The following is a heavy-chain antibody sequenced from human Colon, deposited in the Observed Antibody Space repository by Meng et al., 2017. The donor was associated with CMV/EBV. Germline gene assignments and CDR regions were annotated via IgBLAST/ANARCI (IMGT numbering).Heavy chain of an antibody. CDR3: AKGVSGPLYYFDY. Sequence: GESLKISCVGSGFTFSAYTINWVRQAPGKGLEWVSSISASGGDMFYADSVRGRFTISRDNSKNTVFLQMNGLRADDTAVYYCAKGVSGPLYYFDYWGQGMLVTVSS. CDR2: ISASGGDM. V-gene: IGHV3-23*01. CDR1: GFTFSAYT. J-gene: IGHJ4*02. D-gene: IGHD2-15*01.